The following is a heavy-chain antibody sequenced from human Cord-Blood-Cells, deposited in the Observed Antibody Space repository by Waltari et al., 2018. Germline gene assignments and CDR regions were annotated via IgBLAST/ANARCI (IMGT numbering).Heavy chain of an antibody. Sequence: QVQLQQWGAGLLKPSETLSLTCAVYGGSFSGYYWSWIRQPPGKGLEWIGEINHSGSTNYNPSLKSRVTISVDTSKNQFSRKLSSVTAADTAVYYCARAWTVVTAFDIWGQGTMVTVSS. V-gene: IGHV4-34*01. CDR1: GGSFSGYY. J-gene: IGHJ3*02. CDR3: ARAWTVVTAFDI. CDR2: INHSGST. D-gene: IGHD2-15*01.